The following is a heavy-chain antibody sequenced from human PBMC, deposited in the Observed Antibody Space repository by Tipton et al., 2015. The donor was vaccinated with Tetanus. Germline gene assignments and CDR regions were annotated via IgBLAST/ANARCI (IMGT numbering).Heavy chain of an antibody. V-gene: IGHV3-23*01. CDR3: ARADGDLNYYYYGMDV. CDR1: GFTFSSYA. CDR2: ISGSGGST. J-gene: IGHJ6*02. Sequence: SLRLSCAASGFTFSSYAMSWVRQAPGKGLEWVSAISGSGGSTYYADSVKGRFTISRDNSKNTLYLQMNSLRAEDTAVYYCARADGDLNYYYYGMDVWGQGTTVTVSS. D-gene: IGHD4-17*01.